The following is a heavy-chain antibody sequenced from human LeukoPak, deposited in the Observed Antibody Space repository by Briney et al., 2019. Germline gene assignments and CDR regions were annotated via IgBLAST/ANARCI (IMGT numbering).Heavy chain of an antibody. CDR2: ISYDGSNK. J-gene: IGHJ5*02. D-gene: IGHD6-13*01. CDR3: ARDLDSSSWYILWFDP. CDR1: GFIFSNYA. V-gene: IGHV3-30-3*01. Sequence: PGRSLRLSCAASGFIFSNYAMHWVRQAPGKGLEWVAGISYDGSNKYYADSVKGRFTISRDNSKNTLFLQMNSLRAEDTAVYYCARDLDSSSWYILWFDPWGQGTLVTVSS.